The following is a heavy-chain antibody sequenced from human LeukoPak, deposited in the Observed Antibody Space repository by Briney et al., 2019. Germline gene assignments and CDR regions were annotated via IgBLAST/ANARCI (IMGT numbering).Heavy chain of an antibody. V-gene: IGHV3-66*02. CDR1: GFTFSSNY. D-gene: IGHD6-6*01. CDR3: AREYGQSNYYFDS. Sequence: GRSLRLSCAASGFTFSSNYMSWVRQAPGKGLDWVSIIYGGGSTYYADSVKGRFTISRDNSRNTVYLQMNSLRADDTAVYYCAREYGQSNYYFDSWGQGTLVTVSS. J-gene: IGHJ4*02. CDR2: IYGGGST.